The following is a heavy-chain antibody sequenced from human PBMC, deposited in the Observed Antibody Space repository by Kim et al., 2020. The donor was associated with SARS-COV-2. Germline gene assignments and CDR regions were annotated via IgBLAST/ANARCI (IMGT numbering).Heavy chain of an antibody. D-gene: IGHD3-10*01. CDR3: AREGSPSDYYYYGMDV. V-gene: IGHV4-59*13. J-gene: IGHJ6*02. CDR2: IYYSGST. CDR1: GGSISSYY. Sequence: SETLSLTCTVSGGSISSYYWSWIRQPPGKGLEWIGYIYYSGSTNYNPSLKSRVTISVDTSKNQFSLKLSSVTAADTAVYYCAREGSPSDYYYYGMDVWGQGTTVTVSS.